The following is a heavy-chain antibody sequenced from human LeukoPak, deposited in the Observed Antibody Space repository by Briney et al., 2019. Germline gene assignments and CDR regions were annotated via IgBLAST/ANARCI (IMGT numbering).Heavy chain of an antibody. Sequence: SETLSLTCSVSGDSISYFYWSWIRQPAGKGLEWIGRIYNSGSTTYNPSLKSRVTMSVDTSKNQFSLKLSSVTAADTAVYYCARDSGTTGEVKFDPWGQGTLVTVSS. CDR2: IYNSGST. J-gene: IGHJ5*02. V-gene: IGHV4-4*07. D-gene: IGHD3-10*01. CDR3: ARDSGTTGEVKFDP. CDR1: GDSISYFY.